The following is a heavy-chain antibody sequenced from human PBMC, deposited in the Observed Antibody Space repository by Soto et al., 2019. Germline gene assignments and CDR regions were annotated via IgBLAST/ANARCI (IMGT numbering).Heavy chain of an antibody. J-gene: IGHJ4*02. V-gene: IGHV4-31*03. CDR2: IYYTGGT. CDR1: GGSIISGGFF. D-gene: IGHD1-1*01. Sequence: PSETLSLTCTVSGGSIISGGFFWKWIRQYPGKGLEWIGYIYYTGGTGYNPSLKSRVTISRDTSKNHLSLIVRSVTAADTAMYYCARSTGTYFDYWGQGTPVTVSS. CDR3: ARSTGTYFDY.